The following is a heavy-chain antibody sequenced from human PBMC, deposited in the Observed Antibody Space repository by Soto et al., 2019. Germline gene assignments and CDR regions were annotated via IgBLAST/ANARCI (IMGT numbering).Heavy chain of an antibody. V-gene: IGHV3-30-3*01. Sequence: GGSLRLSCAASGFTFSSYAMHWVRQAPGKGLEWVAVISYDGSNKYYADSVKGRFTISRDNSKNTLYLQMNSLRAEDTAVYYCAREMATIWGQGSFDYWGQGTLVTVSS. CDR3: AREMATIWGQGSFDY. D-gene: IGHD5-12*01. J-gene: IGHJ4*02. CDR1: GFTFSSYA. CDR2: ISYDGSNK.